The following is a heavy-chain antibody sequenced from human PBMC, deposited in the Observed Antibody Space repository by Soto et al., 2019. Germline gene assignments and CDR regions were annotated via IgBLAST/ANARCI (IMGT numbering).Heavy chain of an antibody. Sequence: QVQLVQSGAEVKKPGASMKVSCKASGYTFSDYYMHWVRQAPGQGLECMGWISPNNGATNYAQKFQDRVPMTRDAYITTASMELSRLRSDDTAVYYCARGGEFCSTGSCNSSLGDAFDVWGQGTTVTVSS. V-gene: IGHV1-2*02. CDR3: ARGGEFCSTGSCNSSLGDAFDV. CDR1: GYTFSDYY. D-gene: IGHD2-15*01. J-gene: IGHJ3*01. CDR2: ISPNNGAT.